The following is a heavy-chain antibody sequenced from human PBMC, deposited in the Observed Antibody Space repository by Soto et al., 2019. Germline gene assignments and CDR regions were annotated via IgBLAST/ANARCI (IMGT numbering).Heavy chain of an antibody. D-gene: IGHD6-6*01. Sequence: ASVKVSCKASGGTFSSYSISWVRQAPGQGLEWMGGIIPIFGTANYAQKFQGRVTITADESTSTAYMELSSLRSEDTAVYYCARGEGYSSSSHGMDVWGQGTTVTVSS. CDR2: IIPIFGTA. J-gene: IGHJ6*02. CDR3: ARGEGYSSSSHGMDV. V-gene: IGHV1-69*13. CDR1: GGTFSSYS.